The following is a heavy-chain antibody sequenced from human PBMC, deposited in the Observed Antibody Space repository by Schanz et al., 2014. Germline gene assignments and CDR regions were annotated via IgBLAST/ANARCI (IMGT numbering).Heavy chain of an antibody. Sequence: EVQLLDSGGGLVQPGGSLRLSCAASGFTFSTYAMSWVRQAPGKGLEWVSGISGSGGSTYYADSVKGRFTISRDNTKNTLYLQMNSLGAEDTAVYYSAKQIHYDILSVTTHWGQGTLVTVSS. CDR2: ISGSGGST. CDR1: GFTFSTYA. CDR3: AKQIHYDILSVTTH. J-gene: IGHJ4*02. V-gene: IGHV3-23*01. D-gene: IGHD3-9*01.